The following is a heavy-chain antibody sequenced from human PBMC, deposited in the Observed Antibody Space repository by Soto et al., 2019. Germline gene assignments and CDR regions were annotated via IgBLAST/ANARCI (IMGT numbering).Heavy chain of an antibody. CDR3: ARDPADYYGSGTENYYYYGMDV. V-gene: IGHV1-69*06. D-gene: IGHD3-10*01. Sequence: GASVKVSCKASGGTFSSYAISWVRQAPGQGLEWMGGIIPIFGTANYAQKFQGRVTITADKSTSTAYMELSSLRSEDTAVYYCARDPADYYGSGTENYYYYGMDVWGQGTTVTVS. CDR1: GGTFSSYA. CDR2: IIPIFGTA. J-gene: IGHJ6*02.